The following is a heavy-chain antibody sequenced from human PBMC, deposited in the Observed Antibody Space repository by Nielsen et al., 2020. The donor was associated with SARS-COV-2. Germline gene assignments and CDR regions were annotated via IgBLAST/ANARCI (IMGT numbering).Heavy chain of an antibody. D-gene: IGHD5-18*01. CDR1: GYTFTSYD. CDR2: MNPNSGNT. V-gene: IGHV1-8*01. Sequence: ASVKVSCKASGYTFTSYDINWVRQATGQGLEWMGWMNPNSGNTGYAQKFQGRVTMTEDTSTDTAYMELSSLRSEDTAVYYCARGKLTATVFNYYYGMDVWGQGTTVTVSS. CDR3: ARGKLTATVFNYYYGMDV. J-gene: IGHJ6*02.